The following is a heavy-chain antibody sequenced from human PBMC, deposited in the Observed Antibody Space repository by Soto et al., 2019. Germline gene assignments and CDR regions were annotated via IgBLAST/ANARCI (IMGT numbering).Heavy chain of an antibody. CDR3: ARGSPYYDFWSGYWFDP. J-gene: IGHJ5*02. V-gene: IGHV1-8*01. CDR2: MNPNSGNT. CDR1: GYTFTSYD. Sequence: ASVKVSCKASGYTFTSYDINWVRQATGQGLEWMGWMNPNSGNTGYAQKFQGRVTMTRNTSISTAYMELSSLRSEDTAVYYCARGSPYYDFWSGYWFDPWGQGTLVTSPQ. D-gene: IGHD3-3*01.